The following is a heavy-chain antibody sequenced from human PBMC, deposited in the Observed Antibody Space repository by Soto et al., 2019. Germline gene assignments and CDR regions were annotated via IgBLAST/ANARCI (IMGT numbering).Heavy chain of an antibody. CDR1: GFAFSSYA. Sequence: GGSLRLSCAASGFAFSSYAMHWVRQAPGKGLEWVSVISYDGSTKYYSDSVKGRFTISRDNSKNTLYLELSSLRPEDTAVFYCARVGGSYYGSWDYWGQGTLVTGSS. CDR2: ISYDGSTK. J-gene: IGHJ4*02. CDR3: ARVGGSYYGSWDY. D-gene: IGHD1-26*01. V-gene: IGHV3-30*04.